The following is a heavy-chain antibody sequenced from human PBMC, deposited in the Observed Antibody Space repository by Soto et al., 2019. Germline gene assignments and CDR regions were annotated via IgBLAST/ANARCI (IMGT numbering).Heavy chain of an antibody. CDR2: ISGSGGST. D-gene: IGHD3-10*01. CDR1: GFTFSSYA. J-gene: IGHJ6*02. CDR3: AKSRLWSPFYGMDV. V-gene: IGHV3-23*01. Sequence: GGSLRLSCAASGFTFSSYAMSWVRQAPGKGLEWVSAISGSGGSTYYADSVKGRFTISRDNSKNTLYLQMNSLRAEDTAVYYCAKSRLWSPFYGMDVWGQGTTVTVSS.